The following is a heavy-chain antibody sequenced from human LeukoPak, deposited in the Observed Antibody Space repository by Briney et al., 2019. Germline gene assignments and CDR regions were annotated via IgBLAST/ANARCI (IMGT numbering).Heavy chain of an antibody. Sequence: ASVKVSCKASGGTFSSYAISWVRQAPGQGLEWMGGIIPIFGTAKYAQKFQGRVTITTDESTSTAYMELSSLRSEDTAVYYWARVGGWYFDYWGQGTLVTVSS. J-gene: IGHJ4*02. CDR1: GGTFSSYA. CDR2: IIPIFGTA. CDR3: ARVGGWYFDY. V-gene: IGHV1-69*05. D-gene: IGHD6-19*01.